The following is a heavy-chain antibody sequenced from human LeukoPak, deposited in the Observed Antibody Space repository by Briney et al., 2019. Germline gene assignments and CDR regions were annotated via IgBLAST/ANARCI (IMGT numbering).Heavy chain of an antibody. J-gene: IGHJ4*02. CDR2: IDPSNSYT. D-gene: IGHD6-19*01. V-gene: IGHV5-10-1*01. CDR3: ARQGSGWRFDY. Sequence: HGESLKISCKGSGYSFTSYWISWVRQMPGKGREVMWRIDPSNSYTNYSPSFQGHVTISADKSISTAYLQWSSLKASDTAMYYCARQGSGWRFDYWGQGTLVTVSS. CDR1: GYSFTSYW.